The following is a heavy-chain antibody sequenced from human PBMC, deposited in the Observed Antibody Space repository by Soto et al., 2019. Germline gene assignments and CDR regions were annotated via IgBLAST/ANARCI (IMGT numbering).Heavy chain of an antibody. CDR3: ARGLIAVAGYNWFDP. CDR1: GGSISSYY. D-gene: IGHD6-19*01. CDR2: IYYSGST. Sequence: PSETLSLTCTVSGGSISSYYWSWIRQPPGKGLEWIGYIYYSGSTNYNPSLKSRVTISVDTSKNQFSLKLSSVTAADTAVYYCARGLIAVAGYNWFDPWGQGTLVTVSS. J-gene: IGHJ5*02. V-gene: IGHV4-59*01.